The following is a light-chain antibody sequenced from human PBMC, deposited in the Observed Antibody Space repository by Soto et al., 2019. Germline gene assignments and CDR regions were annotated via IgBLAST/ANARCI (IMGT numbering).Light chain of an antibody. CDR2: GAS. Sequence: IRMTQSASSLSASTGYTVTITCRASQDIGSVLAWYQQKPGTAPKVLISGASNLHGGVPSRFSGSVSRTDFNLTVTHLQSEDFATYYCQHYLNYPITFGQGTRLEIK. J-gene: IGKJ5*01. CDR3: QHYLNYPIT. V-gene: IGKV1-8*01. CDR1: QDIGSV.